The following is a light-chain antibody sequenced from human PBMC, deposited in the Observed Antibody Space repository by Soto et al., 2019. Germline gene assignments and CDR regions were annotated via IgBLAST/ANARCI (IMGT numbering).Light chain of an antibody. CDR1: RSDVGSYNL. Sequence: QSALTQPASLSGSPGQSITLSCTGTRSDVGSYNLVSWYQQHPGKAPKLMIYEGSKRPSGVSNRFSGSKSGNTASLTISGLQAEDEADYYCCSYAGSSRVFGGGTKLTVL. V-gene: IGLV2-23*01. J-gene: IGLJ2*01. CDR2: EGS. CDR3: CSYAGSSRV.